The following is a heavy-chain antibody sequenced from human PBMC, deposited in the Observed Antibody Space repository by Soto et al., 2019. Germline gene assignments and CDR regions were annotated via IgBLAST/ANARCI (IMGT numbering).Heavy chain of an antibody. CDR3: ARYAYSYYFGMDV. CDR2: IYHSGST. V-gene: IGHV4-38-2*01. CDR1: GYSITSGYY. D-gene: IGHD2-2*01. J-gene: IGHJ6*02. Sequence: SETLSLTCAVSGYSITSGYYWGWIRQPPGKGLEWIGNIYHSGSTYYNPSLKSRVTISIDAFKNQFSLKMSSVTAADTAAYYCARYAYSYYFGMDVWGQGTTVTVSS.